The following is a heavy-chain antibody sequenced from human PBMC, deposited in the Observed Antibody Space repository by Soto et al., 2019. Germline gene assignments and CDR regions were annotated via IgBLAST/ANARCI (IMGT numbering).Heavy chain of an antibody. CDR3: VREDHGGLLPGYYYYGMDV. V-gene: IGHV3-30-3*01. D-gene: IGHD3-16*01. Sequence: SLRLSCAASGFIFSSYAMNWVRQAPGNGLEWVALTSYDGSKKYYADSVKGRFTISRDNSRDTLYLQMNSLRPEDTAVYYCVREDHGGLLPGYYYYGMDVWGQGTTVTVSS. CDR2: TSYDGSKK. CDR1: GFIFSSYA. J-gene: IGHJ6*02.